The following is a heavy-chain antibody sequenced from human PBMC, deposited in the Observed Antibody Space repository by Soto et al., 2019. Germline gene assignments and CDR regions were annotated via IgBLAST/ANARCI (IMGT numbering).Heavy chain of an antibody. J-gene: IGHJ1*01. CDR1: GVACTNDA. CDR2: LRGSGGST. Sequence: GWALTVSSAASGVACTNDAMNWVRRARGKGVEWVSHLRGSGGSTEYAESVKGQFRNSTDSVTNTLHLHISSLSAQHTDLYFCAKEGPYINSWSSAGYLHHWGLGPHVTVSS. V-gene: IGHV3-23*01. D-gene: IGHD1-20*01. CDR3: AKEGPYINSWSSAGYLHH.